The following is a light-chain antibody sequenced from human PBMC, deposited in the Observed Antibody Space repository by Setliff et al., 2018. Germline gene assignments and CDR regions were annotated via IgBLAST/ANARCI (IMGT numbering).Light chain of an antibody. Sequence: QSALTQPTSVSGSLGQSITISCIGTSSDIGGDNYVSWYPQYPGEAPQLIIYDASDRPSGVSHRFSGSKSGNTASLTISGLQAQDEADYYCCSYTNGATYAFGTGTKVTVL. V-gene: IGLV2-14*03. CDR3: CSYTNGATYA. CDR2: DAS. CDR1: SSDIGGDNY. J-gene: IGLJ1*01.